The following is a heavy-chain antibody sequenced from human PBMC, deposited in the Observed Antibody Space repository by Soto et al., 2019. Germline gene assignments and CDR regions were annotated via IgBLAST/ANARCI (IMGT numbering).Heavy chain of an antibody. CDR1: GYSFTSYW. J-gene: IGHJ6*02. Sequence: GESLKISCKGSGYSFTSYWISWVRQMPGKGLEWMGRIDPSDSYTNYSPSFQGHVTISADKSISTAYLQWSSLKASDTAMYYCARRYGGNSDYYYYGMDVWGQGTTVTVSS. V-gene: IGHV5-10-1*01. D-gene: IGHD2-21*02. CDR3: ARRYGGNSDYYYYGMDV. CDR2: IDPSDSYT.